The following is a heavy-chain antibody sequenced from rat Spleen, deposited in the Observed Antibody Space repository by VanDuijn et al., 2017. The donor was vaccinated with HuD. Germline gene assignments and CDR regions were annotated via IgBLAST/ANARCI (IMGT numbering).Heavy chain of an antibody. V-gene: IGHV5-25*01. CDR1: GFTFSNYY. D-gene: IGHD3-8*01. Sequence: EVQLVESGGGLVQPGRSLKLSCAASGFTFSNYYMAWVRQSPTKGLEWVASISNGGGKTYYRDSVQGRFTISRDNAKSNLYLQMDSLRSEDTATYYCTRGSPFDYWGQGVMVTVSS. CDR2: ISNGGGKT. CDR3: TRGSPFDY. J-gene: IGHJ2*01.